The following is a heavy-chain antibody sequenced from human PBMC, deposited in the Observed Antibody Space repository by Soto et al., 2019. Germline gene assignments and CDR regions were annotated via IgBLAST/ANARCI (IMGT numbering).Heavy chain of an antibody. J-gene: IGHJ4*02. CDR3: AKGVGVDTAMAL. D-gene: IGHD5-18*01. Sequence: RLSCAASGFTFSDYYMSWIRQAPAKGLEWVSSISSSGSTIYYADSVKGRFTISRDKSKNSLYLQMNSLRAEDTAVYYCAKGVGVDTAMALWGQGTLVTVSS. CDR2: ISSSGSTI. V-gene: IGHV3-11*01. CDR1: GFTFSDYY.